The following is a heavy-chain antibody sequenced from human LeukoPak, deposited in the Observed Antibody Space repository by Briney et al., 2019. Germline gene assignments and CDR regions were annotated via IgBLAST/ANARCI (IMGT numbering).Heavy chain of an antibody. Sequence: GASVKVSCKASGYTFTGYYMHWVRQAPGQGLEWMGWINPNSGGTNYAQKFQGRVTMTRDTSISTAYMELSRLRSDDTAVYYCARSIVPAPLNWFDPWGQGTLVTVSS. V-gene: IGHV1-2*02. D-gene: IGHD2-2*01. CDR3: ARSIVPAPLNWFDP. J-gene: IGHJ5*02. CDR2: INPNSGGT. CDR1: GYTFTGYY.